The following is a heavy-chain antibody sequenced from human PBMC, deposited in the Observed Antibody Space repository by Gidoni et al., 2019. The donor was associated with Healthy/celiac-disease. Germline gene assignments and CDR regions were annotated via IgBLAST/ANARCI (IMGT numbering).Heavy chain of an antibody. J-gene: IGHJ4*02. V-gene: IGHV1-18*01. D-gene: IGHD3-16*02. CDR3: ARLYDYVWGSYPLALGY. CDR2: ISAYNGNT. Sequence: LEWMGWISAYNGNTNYAQKLQGRVTMTTDTSTSTAYMELRSLRSDDTAVYYCARLYDYVWGSYPLALGYWGQGTLVTVSS.